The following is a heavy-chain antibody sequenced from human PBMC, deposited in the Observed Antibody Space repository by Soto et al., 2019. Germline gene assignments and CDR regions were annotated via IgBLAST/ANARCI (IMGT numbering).Heavy chain of an antibody. Sequence: EVQLVESGGGLVKPGGSLRLSCAASGFTFSSYSMNWVRQAPGKGLEWVSSISSSSSYIYYADSVKGRFTISRDNAKNSLYLQMNSLRAEDTAVYYCARDLGAAVAADRPGYWGQGTLVTVSS. CDR2: ISSSSSYI. D-gene: IGHD6-19*01. CDR1: GFTFSSYS. V-gene: IGHV3-21*01. J-gene: IGHJ4*02. CDR3: ARDLGAAVAADRPGY.